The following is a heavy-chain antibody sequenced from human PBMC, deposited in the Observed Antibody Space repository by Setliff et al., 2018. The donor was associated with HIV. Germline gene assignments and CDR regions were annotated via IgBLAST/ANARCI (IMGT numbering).Heavy chain of an antibody. CDR2: ISAYSGNT. CDR1: GYTSTSYG. J-gene: IGHJ6*03. Sequence: RASVKVSCKASGYTSTSYGISWVRQAPGQGLEWMGWISAYSGNTNYAQKFQGRVTMTTDTSTSTAYMELRSLRSDDTAVYYCARDHYDILTGYYRDYYYTDVWGKGTTVTVSS. V-gene: IGHV1-18*01. CDR3: ARDHYDILTGYYRDYYYTDV. D-gene: IGHD3-9*01.